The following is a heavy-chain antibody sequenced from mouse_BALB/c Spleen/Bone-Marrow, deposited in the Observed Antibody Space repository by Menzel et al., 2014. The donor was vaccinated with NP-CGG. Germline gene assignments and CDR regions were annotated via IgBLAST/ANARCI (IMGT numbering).Heavy chain of an antibody. J-gene: IGHJ4*01. CDR2: IWGDGSI. D-gene: IGHD2-1*01. Sequence: VMLVESGPGLVAPSQNLSITCTVSGFSLTNYGVSWVRQPPGKGLEWLGVIWGDGSINYRSALISRLSISKDNSKSQVFLKLNSLQIDDTATYYCAKWDHYGNFYAMDDWGQGTSVTVSS. CDR3: AKWDHYGNFYAMDD. CDR1: GFSLTNYG. V-gene: IGHV2-3*01.